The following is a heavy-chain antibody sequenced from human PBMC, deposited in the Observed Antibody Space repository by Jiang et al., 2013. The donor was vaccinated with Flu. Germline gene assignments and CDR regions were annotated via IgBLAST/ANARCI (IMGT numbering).Heavy chain of an antibody. V-gene: IGHV1-2*02. D-gene: IGHD3-16*01. J-gene: IGHJ3*02. CDR2: INPNSGGT. CDR3: MRDCGSRGADVFDI. CDR1: GYTFTGLF. Sequence: GAEVKKPGASVKVSCKASGYTFTGLFIHWVRQAPGQGLEWVGWINPNSGGTRYAEKFQGRVTMTRDTSNSTAYMELSSLRSDDTAVYYCMRDCGSRGADVFDIWGRGTMVTVSS.